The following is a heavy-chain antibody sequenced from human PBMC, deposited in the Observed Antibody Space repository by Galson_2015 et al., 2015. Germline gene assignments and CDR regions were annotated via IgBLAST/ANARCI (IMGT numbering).Heavy chain of an antibody. CDR2: IYPGDSDT. V-gene: IGHV5-51*01. CDR3: ARRGNWNYRPAKALDY. D-gene: IGHD1-7*01. J-gene: IGHJ4*02. Sequence: QSGAEVKKPGESLKISCKGSGYSFTSYWIGWVRQMPGKGLEWMGIIYPGDSDTRYSPSFQGQVTISADKSISTAYLQWSSLKASDTAMYYCARRGNWNYRPAKALDYWGQGTLVTVSS. CDR1: GYSFTSYW.